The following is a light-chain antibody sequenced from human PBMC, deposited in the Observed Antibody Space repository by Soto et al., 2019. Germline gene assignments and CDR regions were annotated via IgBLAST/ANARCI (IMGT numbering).Light chain of an antibody. CDR3: HQYGSSPQT. CDR2: AAS. V-gene: IGKV3-20*01. CDR1: QSVSSCY. J-gene: IGKJ1*01. Sequence: EIVLTPSPGTLSLSPGERATISCLASQSVSSCYLAWYQQKPGQAPRLLIYAASSRATGIPDRFSGSGSGTDFTLTINRLEPEDFAVYYCHQYGSSPQTFGRGTKVDI.